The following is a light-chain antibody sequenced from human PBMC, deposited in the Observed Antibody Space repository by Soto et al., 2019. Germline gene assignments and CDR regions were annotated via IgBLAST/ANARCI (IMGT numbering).Light chain of an antibody. CDR3: QQYNSYTGT. V-gene: IGKV1-5*01. CDR2: DAS. Sequence: GDRVTITCQASQDISNHLNWYQQKPGKAPKLLIYDASSLESGVPSRFSGSGSGTEFTLTISSLQPDDFATYYCQQYNSYTGTFGQGTKVHIK. CDR1: QDISNH. J-gene: IGKJ1*01.